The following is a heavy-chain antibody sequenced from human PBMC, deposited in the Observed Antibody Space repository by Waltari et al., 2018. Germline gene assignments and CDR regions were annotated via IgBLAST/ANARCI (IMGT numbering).Heavy chain of an antibody. J-gene: IGHJ6*04. V-gene: IGHV3-48*03. CDR2: ISSSGSTI. CDR3: ARYAVVGATPLDYYYGMDV. CDR1: GFTFSSYE. D-gene: IGHD1-26*01. Sequence: EVQLVESGGGLVQPGGSLRLSCAASGFTFSSYEMNWVRQAPGKGLEWVSYISSSGSTIYYPDSVKCRFTNSRDNAKNSLYLQMNSLRAEDTAVYYCARYAVVGATPLDYYYGMDVWGEGTTVTVSS.